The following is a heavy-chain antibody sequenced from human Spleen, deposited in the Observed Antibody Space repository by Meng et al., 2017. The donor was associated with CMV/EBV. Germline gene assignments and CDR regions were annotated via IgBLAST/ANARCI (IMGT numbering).Heavy chain of an antibody. D-gene: IGHD3-3*01. J-gene: IGHJ5*02. Sequence: QGQQQEAGPGLVKPSETLSLTCTVSGGSISSSYWSWIRQPAGKGLEWIGRIYTSGSTNYNPSLKSRVTMSVDTSKNQFSLKLSSVTAADTAVYYCARITIFGVVIGWFDPWGQGTLVTVSS. CDR1: GGSISSSY. CDR3: ARITIFGVVIGWFDP. CDR2: IYTSGST. V-gene: IGHV4-4*07.